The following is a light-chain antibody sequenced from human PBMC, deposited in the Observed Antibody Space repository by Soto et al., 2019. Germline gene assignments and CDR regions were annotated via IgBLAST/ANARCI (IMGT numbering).Light chain of an antibody. J-gene: IGKJ1*01. Sequence: IVLTQSPVTLSLSPGERATLSCRTSQRVSTSLAWYRQRPGQAPRLLIYDASNRATGIPARFSGSRSGTDFTLTISSLEPEDFAVYYCQQRSGWPSWTFGPGTKVDIK. CDR2: DAS. CDR3: QQRSGWPSWT. CDR1: QRVSTS. V-gene: IGKV3-11*01.